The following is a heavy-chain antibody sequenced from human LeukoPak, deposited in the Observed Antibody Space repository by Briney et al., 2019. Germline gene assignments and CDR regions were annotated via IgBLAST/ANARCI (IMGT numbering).Heavy chain of an antibody. CDR3: AKDSGLIAAAGNFGY. Sequence: GGSLRLSCAASGFTFSSYSMNWVRQAPGKGLEWVSSISSSSSYIYYADSVKGRFTISRDNSKNTLYLQMNSLRAEDTAVYYCAKDSGLIAAAGNFGYWGQGTLVTVSS. D-gene: IGHD6-13*01. CDR2: ISSSSSYI. J-gene: IGHJ4*02. V-gene: IGHV3-21*04. CDR1: GFTFSSYS.